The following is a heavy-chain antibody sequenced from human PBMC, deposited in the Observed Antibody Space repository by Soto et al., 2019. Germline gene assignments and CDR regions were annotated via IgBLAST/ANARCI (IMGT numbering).Heavy chain of an antibody. CDR1: GFTFSSYG. D-gene: IGHD2-2*01. V-gene: IGHV3-30*18. CDR3: AKDGVDCSGTSCPYYYYYYMDV. CDR2: ISYDGSNK. Sequence: GGSLRLSCGASGFTFSSYGMHWVRQAPGKGLEWVAVISYDGSNKYYADSVKGRFTISRDNSKNTLYLQMNSLRAEDTAVYYCAKDGVDCSGTSCPYYYYYYMDVWGKGTTVTVSS. J-gene: IGHJ6*03.